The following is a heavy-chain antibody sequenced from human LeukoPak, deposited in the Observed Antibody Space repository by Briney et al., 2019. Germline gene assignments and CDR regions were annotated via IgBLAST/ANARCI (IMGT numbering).Heavy chain of an antibody. CDR2: ISYDGSNK. CDR1: GFTFSSYV. D-gene: IGHD6-19*01. V-gene: IGHV3-30*18. Sequence: GGSLRLSCAASGFTFSSYVMHWVRQAPGKGLEWVAVISYDGSNKYYADSVKGRFTISRDNSKNTLYLQMNSLRAEDTAVYYCAKVQTEFIAVASCFDYWGQGTLVTVSS. J-gene: IGHJ4*02. CDR3: AKVQTEFIAVASCFDY.